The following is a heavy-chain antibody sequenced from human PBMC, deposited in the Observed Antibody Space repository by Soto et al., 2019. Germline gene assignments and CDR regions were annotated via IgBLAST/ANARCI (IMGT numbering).Heavy chain of an antibody. CDR3: ARVPVAVAATEDYYGLDV. D-gene: IGHD2-15*01. CDR1: GVSITSYY. Sequence: GTLSLTCSVSGVSITSYYWSWIRQSSGGGLEWMGRINTDGLSTYSPSFKSRLTMSLDTSKNQVSLRLISVTAADTAVYFCARVPVAVAATEDYYGLDVWGQGTTVTVSS. V-gene: IGHV4-4*07. J-gene: IGHJ6*02. CDR2: INTDGLS.